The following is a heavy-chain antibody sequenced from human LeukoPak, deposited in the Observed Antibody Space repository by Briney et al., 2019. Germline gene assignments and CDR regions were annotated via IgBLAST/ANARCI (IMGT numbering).Heavy chain of an antibody. Sequence: GGSLRLSCAASGFTFSNYGMHWVRQAPGKGLEWVAVIWYGGSNKYYADSVKGRFTISRDNSKNTLYLQMNSLRAEDTAVYYCAKDGSYYYDSRYPVFDYWGQGTLVTVSS. CDR1: GFTFSNYG. J-gene: IGHJ4*02. CDR2: IWYGGSNK. V-gene: IGHV3-33*06. CDR3: AKDGSYYYDSRYPVFDY. D-gene: IGHD3-22*01.